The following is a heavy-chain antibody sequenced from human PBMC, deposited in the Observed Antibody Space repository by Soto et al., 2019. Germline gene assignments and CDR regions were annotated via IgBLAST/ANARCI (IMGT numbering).Heavy chain of an antibody. Sequence: QLQLQESGPGLVKPSETLSLTCTVSGGSISSSSYYWGWIRQPPGKGLEWIGSIYYSGSTYYNPAPKGRVPRSVDTSKNQFSLKLSPVTAADTAVYYCARHPYSSSSRWFDPWGQGTLVTVSS. CDR1: GGSISSSSYY. D-gene: IGHD6-6*01. CDR2: IYYSGST. J-gene: IGHJ5*02. CDR3: ARHPYSSSSRWFDP. V-gene: IGHV4-39*01.